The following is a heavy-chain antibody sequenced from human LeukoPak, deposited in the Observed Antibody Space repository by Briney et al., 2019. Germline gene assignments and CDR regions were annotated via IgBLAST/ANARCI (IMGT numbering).Heavy chain of an antibody. CDR3: ARGEYSSTGGWFDP. V-gene: IGHV1-2*02. CDR2: INPKSGGT. J-gene: IGHJ5*02. Sequence: GASVKVSCKASGYTFTGYYMHWVRQAPGQGLEWMGWINPKSGGTNYAQKFQGRVTMTRDTSISTAYMELSRLRSDDTAVYYCARGEYSSTGGWFDPWGQGTLVTVSS. D-gene: IGHD6-13*01. CDR1: GYTFTGYY.